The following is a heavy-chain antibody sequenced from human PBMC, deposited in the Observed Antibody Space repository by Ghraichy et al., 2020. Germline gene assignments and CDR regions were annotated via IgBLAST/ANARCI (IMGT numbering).Heavy chain of an antibody. CDR3: ARSRSLGYCSGGSCYSDY. Sequence: GGSLRLSCAASGFTFSSYSMNWVRQAPGKGLEWVSYISSSSNTIYYADSVKGRFTISRDNAKNSLYLQMNSLRDEDTAVYYCARSRSLGYCSGGSCYSDYWGQGTLVTVSS. CDR1: GFTFSSYS. V-gene: IGHV3-48*02. D-gene: IGHD2-15*01. CDR2: ISSSSNTI. J-gene: IGHJ4*02.